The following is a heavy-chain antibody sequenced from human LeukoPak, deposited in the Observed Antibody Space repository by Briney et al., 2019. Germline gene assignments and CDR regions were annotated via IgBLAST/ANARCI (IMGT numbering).Heavy chain of an antibody. CDR2: ISYSGSP. V-gene: IGHV4-39*01. D-gene: IGHD1-26*01. CDR3: ARPSSSGSYYY. Sequence: SETLSLTCTVSGDSISSSGHWWGWIRQPPGGGLEWIGSISYSGSPSYNPSPKSRVTISVDTSKNQLSLRLSSVAAADTAVYYCARPSSSGSYYYWGQGTLVTVS. CDR1: GDSISSSGHW. J-gene: IGHJ4*02.